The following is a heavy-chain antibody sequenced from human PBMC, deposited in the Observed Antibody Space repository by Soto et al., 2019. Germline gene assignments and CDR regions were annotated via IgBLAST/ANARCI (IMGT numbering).Heavy chain of an antibody. J-gene: IGHJ2*01. CDR2: IIPILGIA. Sequence: SVKVSCKASGGTFCSYTISWVRQAPGQGLEWMGRIIPILGIANYAQKFQGRVTITADKSTSTAYMELSSLRSEDTAVYYCARAESAIFGVVIEWYFDLWGRGTLVTVSS. CDR3: ARAESAIFGVVIEWYFDL. D-gene: IGHD3-3*01. CDR1: GGTFCSYT. V-gene: IGHV1-69*02.